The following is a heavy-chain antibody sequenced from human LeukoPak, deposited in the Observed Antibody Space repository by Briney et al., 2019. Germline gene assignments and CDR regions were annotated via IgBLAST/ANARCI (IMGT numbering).Heavy chain of an antibody. CDR1: GFTFSSYA. V-gene: IGHV3-30-3*01. D-gene: IGHD2/OR15-2a*01. CDR3: ASNSIPAHPFDY. J-gene: IGHJ4*02. Sequence: GGSLRLSCAASGFTFSSYAMHWVRQAPGKGLEWVAVISYDGSNKYYADSVKGRFTISRDNSKNTLYLQMNSLRAEDTAVYYCASNSIPAHPFDYWGQGTLVTVSS. CDR2: ISYDGSNK.